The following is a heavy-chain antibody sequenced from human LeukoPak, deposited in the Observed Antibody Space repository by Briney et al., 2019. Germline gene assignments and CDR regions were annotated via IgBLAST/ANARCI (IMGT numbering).Heavy chain of an antibody. Sequence: SETLSLTCAVYGDSFSGYYWTWLRQPPGKGLEWLGDIHHSGTTNYNPSLKSRVTISVDTSKNQFSLKLSSVTAADTAVYYCARDVGATPGYFDYWGQGTLVTVSS. D-gene: IGHD1-26*01. J-gene: IGHJ4*02. CDR1: GDSFSGYY. V-gene: IGHV4-34*01. CDR2: IHHSGTT. CDR3: ARDVGATPGYFDY.